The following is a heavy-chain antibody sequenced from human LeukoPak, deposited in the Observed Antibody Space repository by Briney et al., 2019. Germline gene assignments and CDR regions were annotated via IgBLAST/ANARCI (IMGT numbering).Heavy chain of an antibody. V-gene: IGHV3-74*03. D-gene: IGHD4-11*01. J-gene: IGHJ6*04. Sequence: SGGSLTLSCAASGFIFSNFWMVWVRQAPGKGLVWVSNIKSDGSITKFADSVKGRSTISRDNAKNTLYLQMNSLRAEDTAVYYCGRDNNYKVDVWGKGTTVSVSS. CDR1: GFIFSNFW. CDR2: IKSDGSIT. CDR3: GRDNNYKVDV.